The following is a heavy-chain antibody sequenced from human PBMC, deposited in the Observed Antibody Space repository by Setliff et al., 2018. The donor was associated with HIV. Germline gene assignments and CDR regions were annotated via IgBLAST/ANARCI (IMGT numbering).Heavy chain of an antibody. CDR3: ARGSSSIAAAYPDALDI. CDR2: ISGYNGNT. Sequence: ASVKVSCKASGYTFTIYSINWVRQPPGQGLEWMGSISGYNGNTNYAQKFQGRVTMTTDTSTSTAYMELRSLRSDDTAVYYCARGSSSIAAAYPDALDIWGQGTMVT. V-gene: IGHV1-18*01. J-gene: IGHJ3*02. D-gene: IGHD6-13*01. CDR1: GYTFTIYS.